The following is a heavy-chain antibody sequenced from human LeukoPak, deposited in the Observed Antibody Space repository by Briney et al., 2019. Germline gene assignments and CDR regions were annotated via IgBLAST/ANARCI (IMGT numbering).Heavy chain of an antibody. Sequence: SVKVSCKASGGTFSSYAISWVRQAPGQGLEWMGGIIPIFGTANYAQKFQGRVTITADESTSTAYMELSSLRSEDTAVYYCASYNCSSTSCYKAYYYYYYMDVCGKGTTVTVSS. CDR2: IIPIFGTA. V-gene: IGHV1-69*01. CDR3: ASYNCSSTSCYKAYYYYYYMDV. J-gene: IGHJ6*03. CDR1: GGTFSSYA. D-gene: IGHD2-2*02.